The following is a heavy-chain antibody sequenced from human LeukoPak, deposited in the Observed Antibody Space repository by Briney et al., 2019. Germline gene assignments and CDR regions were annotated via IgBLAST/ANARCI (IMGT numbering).Heavy chain of an antibody. J-gene: IGHJ4*02. V-gene: IGHV3-74*01. Sequence: GGSLRLSCAASEFTFSIYWIHWVRQAPGKGLVWISRINSPGSSTSYADSVKGRFTISRDNAKNSLYLQMNSLRAEDTAVYYCARDSFRVENDYWGQGTLVTVSS. CDR1: EFTFSIYW. CDR2: INSPGSST. D-gene: IGHD3-3*01. CDR3: ARDSFRVENDY.